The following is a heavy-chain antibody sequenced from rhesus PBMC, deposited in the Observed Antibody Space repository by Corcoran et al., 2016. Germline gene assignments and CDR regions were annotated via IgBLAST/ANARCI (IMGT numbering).Heavy chain of an antibody. J-gene: IGHJ1*01. CDR3: AKDWVDCSGIYCYAEYFEF. V-gene: IGHV3S5*01. Sequence: EVQLVESGGGLVQPGGSLRLSCAASGFTFSSYGMSWVRQAPGKGLEWVSYIRYVGGSTHNPDSLKGRFTISRNNSKNTLSLQMNSLRAEDTAVYYCAKDWVDCSGIYCYAEYFEFWGQGALVTVSS. CDR2: IRYVGGST. D-gene: IGHD2-27*01. CDR1: GFTFSSYG.